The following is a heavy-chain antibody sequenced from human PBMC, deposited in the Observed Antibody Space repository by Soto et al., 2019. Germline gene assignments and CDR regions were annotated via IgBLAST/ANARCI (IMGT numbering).Heavy chain of an antibody. CDR2: IYYSGST. Sequence: SETLSLTCTVSGGSISSYHWSWIRQPPGKGLEWIGYIYYSGSTKYNPSLKSRVTISVDTSNNQFSLKLNSVTAADTAVYYCARDEGGYDILTGYYKAHHFDYWGQGVTVTVSS. CDR3: ARDEGGYDILTGYYKAHHFDY. CDR1: GGSISSYH. V-gene: IGHV4-59*01. J-gene: IGHJ4*02. D-gene: IGHD3-9*01.